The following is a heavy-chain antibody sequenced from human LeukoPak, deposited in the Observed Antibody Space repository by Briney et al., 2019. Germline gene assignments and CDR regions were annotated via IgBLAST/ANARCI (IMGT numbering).Heavy chain of an antibody. J-gene: IGHJ5*01. V-gene: IGHV5-51*01. CDR3: ARLPHCGSDCYPNWFDS. CDR1: GGRFTKFW. CDR2: IYPADSDT. Sequence: GESLKISCEGSGGRFTKFWIGWVRQMPGKGLELMGIIYPADSDTRYSPSFQGQVTMSADKSISTAYLQWSSLKTSDTAMYYCARLPHCGSDCYPNWFDSWGQGTLVTVSS. D-gene: IGHD2-21*02.